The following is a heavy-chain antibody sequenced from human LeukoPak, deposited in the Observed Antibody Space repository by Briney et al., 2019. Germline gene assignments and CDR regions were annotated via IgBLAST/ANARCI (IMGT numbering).Heavy chain of an antibody. Sequence: PSETLSLTCNVSGASVSSGSYYWSWIRQPPGKGLEWIGYIYYSGSTNYNPSLKSRVTISVDTSKNQFSLKLSSVTAADTAVYYCAREGEYSSSSYWGQGTLVTVSS. CDR3: AREGEYSSSSY. D-gene: IGHD6-13*01. J-gene: IGHJ4*02. CDR1: GASVSSGSYY. CDR2: IYYSGST. V-gene: IGHV4-61*01.